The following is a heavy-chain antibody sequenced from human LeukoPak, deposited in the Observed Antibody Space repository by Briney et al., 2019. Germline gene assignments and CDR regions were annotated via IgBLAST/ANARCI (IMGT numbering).Heavy chain of an antibody. CDR1: GGSISSGGYY. V-gene: IGHV4-30-2*01. D-gene: IGHD4-23*01. CDR2: IYHSGST. Sequence: SETLSLTCTVSGGSISSGGYYWSWIRQLPGKGLEWIGYIYHSGSTYYNPSLKSRVTISVDRSKNQFSLKLSSVTAADTAVYYCARDPDGGNSGFDYWGQGTLVTVSS. CDR3: ARDPDGGNSGFDY. J-gene: IGHJ4*02.